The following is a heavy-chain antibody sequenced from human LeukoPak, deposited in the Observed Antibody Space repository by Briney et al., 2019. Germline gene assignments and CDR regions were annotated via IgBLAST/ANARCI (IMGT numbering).Heavy chain of an antibody. J-gene: IGHJ6*02. CDR2: ISSSSSTI. CDR3: ARDRGSWSDYYFYGMDV. V-gene: IGHV3-48*04. D-gene: IGHD6-13*01. CDR1: GFTFSSYS. Sequence: GGSLRLSCAASGFTFSSYSMNWVRQAPGKGLEWVSYISSSSSTIYYADSVKGRFTVSRDNAKNSLYLQMNSLRAEDTAVYYCARDRGSWSDYYFYGMDVWGQGTTVTVSS.